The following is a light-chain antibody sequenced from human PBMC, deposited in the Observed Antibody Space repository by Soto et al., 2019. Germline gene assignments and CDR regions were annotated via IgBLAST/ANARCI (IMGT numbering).Light chain of an antibody. V-gene: IGLV2-14*01. J-gene: IGLJ2*01. CDR3: SSYTSSSTWV. CDR1: SSDVGGYNY. Sequence: QSVLTQPASVSGSPGQSITISCTGTSSDVGGYNYVSWYQQHPGKAPTLMIYDVSNRPSGVSNRFSGSKSGNTASLTISGLQVEDEADYYCSSYTSSSTWVFGGGTKLTV. CDR2: DVS.